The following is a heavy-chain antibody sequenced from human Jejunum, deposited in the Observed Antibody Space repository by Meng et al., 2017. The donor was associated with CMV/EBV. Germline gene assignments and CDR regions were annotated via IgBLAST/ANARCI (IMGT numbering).Heavy chain of an antibody. J-gene: IGHJ4*02. Sequence: LSCAVSGFTFRRSWMNWVRQAPGKGLEWVAKIKQDASEKNYVDSVKGRFTISRDNAKNSLYLQMNSLRAEDTAVYYCARGITTDYWGQGTLVTVSS. V-gene: IGHV3-7*01. CDR2: IKQDASEK. CDR3: ARGITTDY. D-gene: IGHD5-24*01. CDR1: GFTFRRSW.